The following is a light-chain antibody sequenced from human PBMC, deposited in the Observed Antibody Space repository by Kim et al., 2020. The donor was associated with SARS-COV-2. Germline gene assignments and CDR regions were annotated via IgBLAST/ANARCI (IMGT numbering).Light chain of an antibody. CDR1: QTLSGR. CDR3: QHRKT. CDR2: DAS. J-gene: IGKJ1*01. Sequence: DIQMTQSPSTLSASVGDRVTITCRASQTLSGRLAWYQQKPGKAPKLLIFDASTLESGVPSRFRGSGSGTDFILTISSLQPDDSATYYCQHRKTFGQGNKVDIK. V-gene: IGKV1-5*01.